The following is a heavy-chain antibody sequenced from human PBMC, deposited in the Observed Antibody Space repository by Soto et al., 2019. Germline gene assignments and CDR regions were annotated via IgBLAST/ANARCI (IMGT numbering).Heavy chain of an antibody. V-gene: IGHV3-15*07. D-gene: IGHD2-15*01. CDR2: IKSKTDGGTT. CDR1: GFTFSNAW. CDR3: TTGSKVAAPALHYYYYGMDV. Sequence: GGSLRLSCAASGFTFSNAWMNWVRQAPGKGLEWVGRIKSKTDGGTTDYAAPVKGRFTISRDDSKNTLYLQMNSLKTEDTAVYYCTTGSKVAAPALHYYYYGMDVWGQGTTVTVSS. J-gene: IGHJ6*02.